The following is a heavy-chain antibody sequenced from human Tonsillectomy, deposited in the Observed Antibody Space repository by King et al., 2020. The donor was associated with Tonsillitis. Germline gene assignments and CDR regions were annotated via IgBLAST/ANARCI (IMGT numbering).Heavy chain of an antibody. CDR2: ICGSGGRS. CDR3: AKDRSPTYYDFWSGYYSLDC. CDR1: GFTFSNYA. V-gene: IGHV3-23*04. Sequence: VQLVESGGGLVQPGGSLRLSCAASGFTFSNYAMSCVRQAPGKGLEWVSSICGSGGRSYYPDSVKGRFSIPRDNSKNTLYLQMNSLRDEDTAVYYCAKDRSPTYYDFWSGYYSLDCWGQGTLVTVSS. D-gene: IGHD3-3*01. J-gene: IGHJ4*02.